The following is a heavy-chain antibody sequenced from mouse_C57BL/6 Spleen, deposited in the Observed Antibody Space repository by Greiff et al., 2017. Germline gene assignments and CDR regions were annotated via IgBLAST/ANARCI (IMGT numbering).Heavy chain of an antibody. V-gene: IGHV1-26*01. CDR3: ARGDYYGSSWSY. D-gene: IGHD1-1*01. Sequence: EVQLQQSGPELVKPGASVTISCKASGYTFTDYYMNWVKQSHGKSLEWIGDINPNNGGTSYNQKFKGKATLTVDKSSSTAYMELRSLTSEDSAVYYCARGDYYGSSWSYWGQGTTLTVAS. CDR2: INPNNGGT. CDR1: GYTFTDYY. J-gene: IGHJ2*01.